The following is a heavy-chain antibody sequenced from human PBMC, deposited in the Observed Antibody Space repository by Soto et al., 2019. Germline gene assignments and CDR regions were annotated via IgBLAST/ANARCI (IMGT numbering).Heavy chain of an antibody. D-gene: IGHD4-17*01. V-gene: IGHV4-39*01. Sequence: SETLSLTCTVSGGSISSSSYYWGWIRQPPGKGLEWIGSIYYSGSTYYNPSLKSRVTISVDTSKNQFSLKLSSVTAADTAVYYCARQNGDYVSPFFDYWGQGTLVTVSS. CDR2: IYYSGST. CDR3: ARQNGDYVSPFFDY. J-gene: IGHJ4*02. CDR1: GGSISSSSYY.